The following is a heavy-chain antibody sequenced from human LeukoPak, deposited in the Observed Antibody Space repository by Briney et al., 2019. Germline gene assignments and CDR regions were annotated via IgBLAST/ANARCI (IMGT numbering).Heavy chain of an antibody. CDR2: IYPGDSHT. CDR1: GYSFTNHW. J-gene: IGHJ4*02. CDR3: ARRDYYGSGSYYGNFDY. Sequence: GESLKISCKSSGYSFTNHWIGGVRQMPGKGLEWMGVIYPGDSHTRYSPSFQGQVTISADKSISTAYLQWSSLKASDTAMYYCARRDYYGSGSYYGNFDYWGQGTLVTVSS. V-gene: IGHV5-51*01. D-gene: IGHD3-10*01.